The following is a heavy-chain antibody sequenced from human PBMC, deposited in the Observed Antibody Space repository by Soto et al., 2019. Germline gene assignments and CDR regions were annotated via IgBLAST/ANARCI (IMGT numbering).Heavy chain of an antibody. V-gene: IGHV4-34*01. Sequence: QVQLQQWGAGLLKPSETLSRTCAVYGASFSNYYWSWIRQPPGKGLEWIGEINHSGSTNYNPSLKSRVTISVDTSKNQFSLKLSSVTAADTGVYYCARGREYYDRGAFDIWGQGTMVTVSS. J-gene: IGHJ3*02. CDR3: ARGREYYDRGAFDI. D-gene: IGHD3-22*01. CDR1: GASFSNYY. CDR2: INHSGST.